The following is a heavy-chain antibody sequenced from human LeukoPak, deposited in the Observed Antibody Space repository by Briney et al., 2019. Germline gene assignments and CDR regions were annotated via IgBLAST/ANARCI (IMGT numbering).Heavy chain of an antibody. CDR1: GFTFSVYW. Sequence: PGGSLRLSCAASGFTFSVYWMTWVRQAPGKGLEWVANINQDGSGQYYVDSVKGRFTMSRDNAKNSLYLQMNSLRAEDTAVYYCARFPRILDYWGQGTLVTVSS. CDR2: INQDGSGQ. CDR3: ARFPRILDY. J-gene: IGHJ4*02. V-gene: IGHV3-7*04.